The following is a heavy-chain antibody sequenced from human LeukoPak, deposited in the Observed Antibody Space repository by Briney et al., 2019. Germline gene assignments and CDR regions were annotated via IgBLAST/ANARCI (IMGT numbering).Heavy chain of an antibody. CDR3: ARSETVTTENWFDP. CDR1: GASISSSSSY. CDR2: IYSRGNT. Sequence: SDTLSLTCTVSGASISSSSSYWGWIRQPPGKGLEWLGNIYSRGNTYYKPSLRSRVTISIDTSKNQFSLRLTSVTAADTAVYYCARSETVTTENWFDPWGQGTLVTVSS. J-gene: IGHJ5*02. V-gene: IGHV4-39*07. D-gene: IGHD4-17*01.